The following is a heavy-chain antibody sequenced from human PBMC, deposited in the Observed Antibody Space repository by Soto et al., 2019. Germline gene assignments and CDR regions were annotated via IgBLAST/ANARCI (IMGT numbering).Heavy chain of an antibody. CDR1: GFSLSTSGMR. Sequence: SVPTLVNPTQTLTLTCTFSGFSLSTSGMRVSWIRQPPGKALEWLARIDWDDDKFYSTSLKTRLTISKETSKNQVVLTMTNMDPVDTASYYFARFGDGFDIRGQRTMVTVSS. CDR2: IDWDDDK. CDR3: ARFGDGFDI. V-gene: IGHV2-70*04. D-gene: IGHD3-10*01. J-gene: IGHJ3*02.